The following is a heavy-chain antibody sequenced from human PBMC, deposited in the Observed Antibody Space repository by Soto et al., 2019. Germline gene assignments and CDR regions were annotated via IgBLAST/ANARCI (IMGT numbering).Heavy chain of an antibody. J-gene: IGHJ3*02. Sequence: ASVKVSCKVSGYTLTELSMHWVRQAPGKGLEWMGGFDPEDGETIYAQKFQGRVTMTEDTSTDTAYMELSSLRSEDTAVYYCATDAPHSSSPEYYDAFDIWGEGTIVT. CDR1: GYTLTELS. D-gene: IGHD6-6*01. CDR2: FDPEDGET. V-gene: IGHV1-24*01. CDR3: ATDAPHSSSPEYYDAFDI.